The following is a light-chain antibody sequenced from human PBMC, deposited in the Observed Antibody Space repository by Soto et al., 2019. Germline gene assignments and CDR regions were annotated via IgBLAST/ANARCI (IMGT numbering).Light chain of an antibody. CDR3: QQSYSTPPFT. CDR1: QSISSY. J-gene: IGKJ3*01. V-gene: IGKV1-39*01. CDR2: AAS. Sequence: DIQMTQSPSSLSASVGDRVTITCRASQSISSYLNWYQQKPGKAPKLLIYAASSLQSGVPSRFSGSGSGTDCTLTISSLQPEDFATYYCQQSYSTPPFTFGPGTNVDIK.